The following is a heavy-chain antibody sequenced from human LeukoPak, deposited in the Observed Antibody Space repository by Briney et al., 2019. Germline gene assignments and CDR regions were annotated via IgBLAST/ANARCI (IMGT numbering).Heavy chain of an antibody. CDR2: ISGSGDST. Sequence: PGGSLRLSCAASEFSFGSYAMSWVRQAPGKGLQWVSGISGSGDSTYYADSVNGRFTISRDNSKNTLYLQMISLGAEDTAVYYCAKGGGSYFRRVTYYYYYMDVWGKGTTVTVS. D-gene: IGHD1-26*01. V-gene: IGHV3-23*01. CDR1: EFSFGSYA. J-gene: IGHJ6*03. CDR3: AKGGGSYFRRVTYYYYYMDV.